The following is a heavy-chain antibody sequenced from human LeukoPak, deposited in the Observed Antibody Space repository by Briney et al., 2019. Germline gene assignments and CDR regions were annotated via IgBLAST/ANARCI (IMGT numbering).Heavy chain of an antibody. Sequence: GASVKVSCKASGYTFTCYGISWVRRAPGQGLEWMGWISAYNGNTNYAQKLQGRVTMTTDTSTSTAYMELRSLRSDDTAVYYCARDNDILTGYSNFDYWGQGTLVTVSS. CDR2: ISAYNGNT. V-gene: IGHV1-18*01. CDR3: ARDNDILTGYSNFDY. D-gene: IGHD3-9*01. CDR1: GYTFTCYG. J-gene: IGHJ4*02.